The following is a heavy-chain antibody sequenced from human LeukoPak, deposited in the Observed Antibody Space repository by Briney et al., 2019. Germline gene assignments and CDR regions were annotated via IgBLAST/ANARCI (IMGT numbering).Heavy chain of an antibody. CDR2: INGDGSST. Sequence: GGSLRLSCAASGFSFRNYWMHWVRQVPGKGLVWVSRINGDGSSTTYADSVKGRFTISRDNAENTLYLQMNSLRAEDMALYYCAKGSASSGYYHDLDYWGQGTLVTVSS. CDR3: AKGSASSGYYHDLDY. J-gene: IGHJ4*02. V-gene: IGHV3-74*01. CDR1: GFSFRNYW. D-gene: IGHD3-22*01.